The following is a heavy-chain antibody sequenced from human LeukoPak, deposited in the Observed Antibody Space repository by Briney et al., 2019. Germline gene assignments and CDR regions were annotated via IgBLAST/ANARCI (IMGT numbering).Heavy chain of an antibody. CDR1: GYTFTSYD. V-gene: IGHV1-8*01. CDR2: MNPNSGNT. D-gene: IGHD2-8*01. Sequence: ASVKVSFKASGYTFTSYDINWVRQATGQGLEWMGWMNPNSGNTGYAQKFQGRVTMTRNTSISTAYMELSSLRSEDTAVYYCARGNQWLEAFDSWGQGTMVTVSS. CDR3: ARGNQWLEAFDS. J-gene: IGHJ3*02.